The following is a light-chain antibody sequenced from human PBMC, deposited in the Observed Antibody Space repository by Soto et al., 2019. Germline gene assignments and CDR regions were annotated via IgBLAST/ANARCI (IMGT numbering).Light chain of an antibody. J-gene: IGKJ1*01. V-gene: IGKV3-20*01. Sequence: EVVLTQSPDTLSLSPGETDTLSCRASQSLRATYVAWYQQRPGQAPRLLIYGASFRATGIPARFSGRGSGTDFTLSISRLEPEDFAVYYCQQYVTSPRTFGQGTKVEIK. CDR2: GAS. CDR1: QSLRATY. CDR3: QQYVTSPRT.